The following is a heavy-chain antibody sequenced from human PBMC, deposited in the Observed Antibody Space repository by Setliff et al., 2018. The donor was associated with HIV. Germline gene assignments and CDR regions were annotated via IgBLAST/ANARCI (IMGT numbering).Heavy chain of an antibody. CDR3: ASSNYRFVYFDY. CDR1: GYSIRSGYY. D-gene: IGHD1-7*01. CDR2: IYHSGST. J-gene: IGHJ4*02. V-gene: IGHV4-38-2*01. Sequence: KPSETLSLTCAVSGYSIRSGYYWGWIRQPPGKGLEWIGSIYHSGSTNYNPSLKSRVTISVDTSKNQFSLKLSSVTAADTAVYYCASSNYRFVYFDYWGQGTLVTVSS.